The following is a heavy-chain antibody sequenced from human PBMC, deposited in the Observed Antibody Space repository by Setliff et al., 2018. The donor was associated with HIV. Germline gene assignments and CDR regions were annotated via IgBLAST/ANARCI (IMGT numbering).Heavy chain of an antibody. J-gene: IGHJ4*02. CDR2: IYTSGST. Sequence: SETLSLTCTVSGGSISSGSYYWSWIRQPAGKGLEWIGRIYTSGSTNYNPSLKSRVTISVDTSKNQFSLKLSSVTAADTAVYYCARDRRSFDYWGQGTLVTVSS. CDR3: ARDRRSFDY. V-gene: IGHV4-61*02. CDR1: GGSISSGSYY.